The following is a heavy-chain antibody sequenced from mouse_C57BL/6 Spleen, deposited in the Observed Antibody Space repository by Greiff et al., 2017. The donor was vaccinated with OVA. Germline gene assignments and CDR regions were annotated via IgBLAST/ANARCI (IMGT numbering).Heavy chain of an antibody. V-gene: IGHV14-2*01. CDR2: IYPDDGET. Sequence: VQLQQSGAELVKPGASVKLSCKASGFNIKDYYMHWVKQRTEQGLEWIGKIYPDDGETNYAPKFQGKATITADTSSNTAYLQLSSLTSEDSAVYYCARDTQATGYFDDWGKGTTRTVSS. J-gene: IGHJ1*03. CDR3: ARDTQATGYFDD. CDR1: GFNIKDYY. D-gene: IGHD3-2*02.